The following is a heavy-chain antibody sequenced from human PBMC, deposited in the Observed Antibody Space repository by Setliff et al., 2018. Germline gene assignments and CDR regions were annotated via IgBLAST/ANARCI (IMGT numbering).Heavy chain of an antibody. D-gene: IGHD3-3*01. CDR3: AKVNNRFWSGYYPYYYGMDV. CDR1: GGSISSHY. J-gene: IGHJ6*02. Sequence: PSETLSLTCTVSGGSISSHYWSWIQQPPGKGLEWIGYIYYSGSTNYNPSLKSRVTIAVDTSKNQFSLKLSAVTAADTAVYYCAKVNNRFWSGYYPYYYGMDVWGQGTTVTVS. CDR2: IYYSGST. V-gene: IGHV4-59*11.